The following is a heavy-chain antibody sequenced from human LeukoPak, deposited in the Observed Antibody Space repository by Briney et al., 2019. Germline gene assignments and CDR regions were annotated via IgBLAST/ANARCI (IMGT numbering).Heavy chain of an antibody. J-gene: IGHJ5*02. CDR3: ARNRLYNWFDP. CDR1: GGSFSGYY. Sequence: SETLSLTCAVFGGSFSGYYWTWIRQPPGKGLEWIGEINHSGSTSYKSSLKSRVTISVDTSKNQFSLKLSSVTAADTAVYYCARNRLYNWFDPWGQGTLVTVSS. CDR2: INHSGST. V-gene: IGHV4-34*01. D-gene: IGHD2/OR15-2a*01.